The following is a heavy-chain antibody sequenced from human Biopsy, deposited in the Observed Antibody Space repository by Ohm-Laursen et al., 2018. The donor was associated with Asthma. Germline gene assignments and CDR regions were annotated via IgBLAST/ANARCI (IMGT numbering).Heavy chain of an antibody. CDR3: ARDNHDYYYYGMDL. Sequence: SLRLSCAASGFSFRDYYMSWIRQAPGKGLEWISYISSGGRTIYYAGTVKGRFTISRDNAQNLLYLQMSSLRTEDTAVYYCARDNHDYYYYGMDLWGQGTSVTVSS. CDR1: GFSFRDYY. V-gene: IGHV3-11*01. J-gene: IGHJ6*02. D-gene: IGHD1-14*01. CDR2: ISSGGRTI.